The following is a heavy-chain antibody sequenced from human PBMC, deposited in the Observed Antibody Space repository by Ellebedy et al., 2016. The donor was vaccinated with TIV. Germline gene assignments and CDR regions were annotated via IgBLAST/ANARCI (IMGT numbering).Heavy chain of an antibody. V-gene: IGHV4-61*01. CDR2: VSYTGST. J-gene: IGHJ4*02. CDR3: ARGRSSWGIAMIVDKSMNFFDY. Sequence: MPSETLSLTCTVSGASVSSNRYFWSWIRQPPGKGLESLGYVSYTGSTNYNPSLKSRVTISVDTSKNQFSLKLSSATAADTAVYYCARGRSSWGIAMIVDKSMNFFDYWGRGSLVTVSS. D-gene: IGHD3-22*01. CDR1: GASVSSNRYF.